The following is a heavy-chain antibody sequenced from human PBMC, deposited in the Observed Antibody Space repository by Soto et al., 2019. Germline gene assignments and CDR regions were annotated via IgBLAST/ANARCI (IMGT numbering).Heavy chain of an antibody. J-gene: IGHJ4*02. CDR1: GDTISTGGYS. V-gene: IGHV4-30-4*08. D-gene: IGHD5-18*01. CDR3: ARETQYGYGIFDY. Sequence: SETQSLTSGFSGDTISTGGYSWAWIRQPPGRDLEWIGYIYYSGSTYYNPSLKSRVTISVDTSKNQFSLKLSSVTAADTAVYYCARETQYGYGIFDYWGQGTQVTV. CDR2: IYYSGST.